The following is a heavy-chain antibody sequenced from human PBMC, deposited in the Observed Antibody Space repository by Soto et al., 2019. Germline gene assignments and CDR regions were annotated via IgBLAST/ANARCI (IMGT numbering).Heavy chain of an antibody. J-gene: IGHJ4*02. CDR2: ISWDGSTT. CDR3: AKERGLDY. CDR1: GFKFNDYT. Sequence: EVQLVESGGVVVQPGGSPRLSCEGSGFKFNDYTMNWVRQAPGKGLEWVSLISWDGSTTQYADSVKGRFTISRDNSKNSLYLQMNSLSTEDTALYYCAKERGLDYWGQGTLVTVSS. V-gene: IGHV3-43*01.